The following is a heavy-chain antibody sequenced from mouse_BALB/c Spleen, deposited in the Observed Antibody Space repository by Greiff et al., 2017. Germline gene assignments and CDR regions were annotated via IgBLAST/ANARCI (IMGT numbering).Heavy chain of an antibody. CDR3: ARHPPNYYGSSYGFAY. Sequence: VKLVESGAELVKPGASVKLSCKASGYTFTEYIIHWVKQRSGQGLEWIGWFYPGSGSIKYNEKFKDKATLTADKSSSTVYMELSRLTSEDSAVYFCARHPPNYYGSSYGFAYWGQGTLVTVSA. CDR1: GYTFTEYI. J-gene: IGHJ3*01. CDR2: FYPGSGSI. D-gene: IGHD1-1*01. V-gene: IGHV1-62-2*01.